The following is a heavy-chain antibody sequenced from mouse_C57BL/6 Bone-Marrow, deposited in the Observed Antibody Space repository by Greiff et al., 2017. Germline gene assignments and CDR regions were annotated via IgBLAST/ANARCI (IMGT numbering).Heavy chain of an antibody. Sequence: QVQLVQSGAELVKPGASVKISCKASGFEFSSYWMNWVKQRPGKGLEWIGRIYPGDGDTKYNGKFTGKATLTADKSSSTAYLQLSSLTSEDTTVYFCATPLPSDPCYLVYWGQGTTLTVSS. V-gene: IGHV1-80*01. CDR1: GFEFSSYW. CDR2: IYPGDGDT. J-gene: IGHJ2*01. CDR3: ATPLPSDPCYLVY.